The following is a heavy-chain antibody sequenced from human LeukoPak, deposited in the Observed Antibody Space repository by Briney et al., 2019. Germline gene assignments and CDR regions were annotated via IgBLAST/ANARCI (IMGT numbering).Heavy chain of an antibody. V-gene: IGHV1-8*01. J-gene: IGHJ4*02. Sequence: ASVKVSCKASGYTFTSYDINWVRQATGQGPEWMGWMNPNSGNTGYAQKFQGRVTMTRNTSISTAYMELSSLRSEDTAVYYCAVPTFRGDYELLDYWGQGTLVTVSS. CDR2: MNPNSGNT. CDR3: AVPTFRGDYELLDY. CDR1: GYTFTSYD. D-gene: IGHD4-17*01.